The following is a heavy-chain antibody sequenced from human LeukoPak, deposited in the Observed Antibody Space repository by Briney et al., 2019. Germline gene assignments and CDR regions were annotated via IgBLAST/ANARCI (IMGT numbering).Heavy chain of an antibody. D-gene: IGHD2-2*01. CDR1: GYMFTELP. Sequence: ASVRVSCKVSGYMFTELPIHWVRQTPAIGLEWMGGFDPADGEPVYAKNFKDRLTMTEDTSTETAYMELRGLGSEDTAVYYCTAGPDCSSTSCLFEFWGQGTLVTVSS. CDR2: FDPADGEP. CDR3: TAGPDCSSTSCLFEF. V-gene: IGHV1-24*01. J-gene: IGHJ4*02.